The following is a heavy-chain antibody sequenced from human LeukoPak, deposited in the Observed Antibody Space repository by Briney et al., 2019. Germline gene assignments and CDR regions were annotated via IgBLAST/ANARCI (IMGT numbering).Heavy chain of an antibody. Sequence: GGSLRLSCAASGFTFSNYGVSWVRQAPGKGLEWVSGITGSGGSTYYADSVKGRFTISRDNSKNTLYLQMNSLRAEDTAVYYCAKDTLYDYVWGSYRSWGQGTLVTVSS. CDR1: GFTFSNYG. CDR3: AKDTLYDYVWGSYRS. J-gene: IGHJ5*02. D-gene: IGHD3-16*02. CDR2: ITGSGGST. V-gene: IGHV3-23*01.